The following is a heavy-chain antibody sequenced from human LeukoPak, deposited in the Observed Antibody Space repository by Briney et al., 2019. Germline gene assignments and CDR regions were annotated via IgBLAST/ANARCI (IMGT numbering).Heavy chain of an antibody. Sequence: SETLSLTCTVSGASINTYYWSWIRQPPGKGLEWIGYIYYSGTTSYNPSLKTRVTISIDTSKNQFSLKLSSVTSADAPVYYCARVHRPMASQYYFDYWGQGTLVTVSS. J-gene: IGHJ4*02. CDR3: ARVHRPMASQYYFDY. V-gene: IGHV4-59*01. D-gene: IGHD3-10*01. CDR1: GASINTYY. CDR2: IYYSGTT.